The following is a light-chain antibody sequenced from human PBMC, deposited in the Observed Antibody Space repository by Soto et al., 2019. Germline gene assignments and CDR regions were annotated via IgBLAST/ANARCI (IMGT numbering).Light chain of an antibody. CDR2: ENN. V-gene: IGLV6-57*04. Sequence: NFMLTQPHSVSESPGKTVTISCTRSSGSIASNDVQWYQQRPGSAPTTVFYENNQRPSGVPDRFSGSTDGSSNSASLTISGLQTEAEADYYCQSYDSSTVVFGGGTKLTVL. J-gene: IGLJ2*01. CDR3: QSYDSSTVV. CDR1: SGSIASND.